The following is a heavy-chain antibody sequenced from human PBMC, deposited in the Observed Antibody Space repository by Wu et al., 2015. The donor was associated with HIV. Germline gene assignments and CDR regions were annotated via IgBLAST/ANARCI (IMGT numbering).Heavy chain of an antibody. Sequence: QVQLVQSGAEVKKPGASVKVSCKASGYTFTSYYMHWVRQAPGQGLEWMGIINPSGGSASYAQKFQGRVTMTRDTSTSTVYMELSGLRSDDTAVYYCARGAPPGCSSTSCLLDYWGQGTLVTVSS. CDR3: ARGAPPGCSSTSCLLDY. J-gene: IGHJ4*02. CDR2: INPSGGSA. D-gene: IGHD2-2*01. V-gene: IGHV1-46*01. CDR1: GYTFTSYY.